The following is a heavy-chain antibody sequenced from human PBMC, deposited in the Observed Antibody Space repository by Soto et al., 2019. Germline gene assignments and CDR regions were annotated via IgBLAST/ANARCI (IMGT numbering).Heavy chain of an antibody. D-gene: IGHD2-2*02. CDR1: GGSISSGGYY. CDR2: IYYSGST. Sequence: QVQLQESGPGLVKPSQTLSLTCTVSGGSISSGGYYWSWIRQHPGKGLEWFGYIYYSGSTYNNPSLKSRVTISVDTSKNQFSLKLSSVTAADTAVYYCARDWGYCSSTSCYTGVAFDIWGQGTMVTVSS. V-gene: IGHV4-31*03. J-gene: IGHJ3*02. CDR3: ARDWGYCSSTSCYTGVAFDI.